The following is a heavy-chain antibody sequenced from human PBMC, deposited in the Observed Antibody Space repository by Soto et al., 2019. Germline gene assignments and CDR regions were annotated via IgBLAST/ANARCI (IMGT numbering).Heavy chain of an antibody. J-gene: IGHJ2*01. Sequence: PSETLSLTCAVYGGSFSGYYWSWIRQPPGKGLEWIGEINHSGSTNYNPSLKSRVTISVDTSKNQFSLKLSSVTAADTAVYYCARGFQGRDSGVVIITRNWYFDLWGRGTLVTVSS. D-gene: IGHD3-3*01. CDR2: INHSGST. V-gene: IGHV4-34*01. CDR3: ARGFQGRDSGVVIITRNWYFDL. CDR1: GGSFSGYY.